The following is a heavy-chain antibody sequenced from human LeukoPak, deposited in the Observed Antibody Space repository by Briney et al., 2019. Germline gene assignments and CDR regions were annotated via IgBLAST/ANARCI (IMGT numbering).Heavy chain of an antibody. V-gene: IGHV1-18*01. CDR1: DYTFTSYG. Sequence: GASVKVSCKASDYTFTSYGISWVRQAPGQGLEWMGWISGYNGYTHYANNHQGRVTMTTDTSTSTAYMELRSLRSDDTAVYYCAIQPWGSGNNWYFDLWGRGTLVTVSS. D-gene: IGHD7-27*01. CDR3: AIQPWGSGNNWYFDL. CDR2: ISGYNGYT. J-gene: IGHJ2*01.